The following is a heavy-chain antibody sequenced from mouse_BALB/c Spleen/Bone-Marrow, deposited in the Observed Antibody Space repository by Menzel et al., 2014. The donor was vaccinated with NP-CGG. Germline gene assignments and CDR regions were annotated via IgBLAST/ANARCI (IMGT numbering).Heavy chain of an antibody. V-gene: IGHV7-3*02. J-gene: IGHJ1*01. CDR1: GFTFTDYY. Sequence: EVQVVESGGGSVQPGGSLRLSCATSGFTFTDYYMRWVRPPPGKALEWLGFIRNKAKGYPTEYSASVKGRFTISRDNSQRILYLQMNTLRAEDSATYYCARDENVGIYWYFDVWGAGTTVIVSS. CDR2: IRNKAKGYPT. CDR3: ARDENVGIYWYFDV.